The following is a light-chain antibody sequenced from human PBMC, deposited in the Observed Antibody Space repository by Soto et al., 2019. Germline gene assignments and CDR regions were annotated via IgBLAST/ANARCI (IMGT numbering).Light chain of an antibody. CDR3: SSYTSSSTLV. CDR1: SSDVGGYHY. J-gene: IGLJ1*01. Sequence: QSALTQPASVSGSPGQSITISCTGTSSDVGGYHYVSWYQQHPGKAPKLMIYDVSNRPSGVSNRFSGSKSGNTASLTISGLQAEDEADYYCSSYTSSSTLVFGTGTKVTVL. CDR2: DVS. V-gene: IGLV2-14*01.